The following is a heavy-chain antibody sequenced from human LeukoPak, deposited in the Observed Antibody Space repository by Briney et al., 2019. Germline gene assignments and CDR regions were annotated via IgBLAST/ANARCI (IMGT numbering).Heavy chain of an antibody. J-gene: IGHJ3*01. CDR3: ARESMVRGPTGAFDL. CDR2: ISPNSGGT. D-gene: IGHD3-10*01. Sequence: GASVEVSCKASGYTFTDYYTHWVRQAPGQGLEWMGWISPNSGGTNYAQKFQGRVTMTRDTSISTAYMELSRLRSDDTAVYYCARESMVRGPTGAFDLWGQGTMVTASS. V-gene: IGHV1-2*02. CDR1: GYTFTDYY.